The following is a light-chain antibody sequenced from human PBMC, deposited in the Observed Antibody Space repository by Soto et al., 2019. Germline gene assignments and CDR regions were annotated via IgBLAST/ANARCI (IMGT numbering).Light chain of an antibody. CDR1: SSDVGGYGY. Sequence: QPALAQPASVSGSPGQSIAISCTGTSSDVGGYGYVSWYQQHPGKAPKLMIYDVSNRPSGVSNRFSGSKSDNTASLTISGLQAEDEADYYCSSYTSSSTYVFGTGTKVTVL. CDR2: DVS. V-gene: IGLV2-14*01. CDR3: SSYTSSSTYV. J-gene: IGLJ1*01.